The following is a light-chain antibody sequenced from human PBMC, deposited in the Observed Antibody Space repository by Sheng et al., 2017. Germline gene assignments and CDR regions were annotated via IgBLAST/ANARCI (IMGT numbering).Light chain of an antibody. CDR3: MQSLQTPWT. CDR1: QNLLHRSGYNY. J-gene: IGKJ1*01. V-gene: IGKV2-28*01. Sequence: DIVMTQSPLSLPVTPGEPASISCRSTQNLLHRSGYNYLSWYLQKPGQSPQLLIYLGFNRAPGVPDRFSGSGSGTDFTLKISRVEAEDVGVYYCMQSLQTPWTFGQGTKVEIK. CDR2: LGF.